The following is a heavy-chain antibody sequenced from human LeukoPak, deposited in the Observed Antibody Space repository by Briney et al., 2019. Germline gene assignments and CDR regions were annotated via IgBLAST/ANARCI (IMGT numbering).Heavy chain of an antibody. V-gene: IGHV1-69*05. CDR2: IIPIFGTA. D-gene: IGHD6-13*01. CDR3: AIDRIAARERSDY. J-gene: IGHJ4*02. CDR1: GGTFSSYA. Sequence: SVKVSCKASGGTFSSYAISWMRQAPGQGLEWMGGIIPIFGTANYAQKFQGRVTITTDESTSTAYMELSSLRSEDTAVYYCAIDRIAARERSDYWGQGTLVTVSS.